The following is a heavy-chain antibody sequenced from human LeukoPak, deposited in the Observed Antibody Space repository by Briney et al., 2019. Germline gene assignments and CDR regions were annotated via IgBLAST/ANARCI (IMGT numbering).Heavy chain of an antibody. Sequence: GGSLRLSCAASGFTFSSYDMHWVRQAPGKGLEWVAIIWYDGSNKYYADSVKGQFSISRDNSKNTLYLQMESLRVEDTAVYYCARDRGTTSSSGWFFDPWGRGTLVTVSS. CDR2: IWYDGSNK. CDR1: GFTFSSYD. V-gene: IGHV3-33*01. D-gene: IGHD2-2*01. J-gene: IGHJ2*01. CDR3: ARDRGTTSSSGWFFDP.